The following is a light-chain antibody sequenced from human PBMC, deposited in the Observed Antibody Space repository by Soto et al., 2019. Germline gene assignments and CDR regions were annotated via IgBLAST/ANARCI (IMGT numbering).Light chain of an antibody. CDR1: QSISSY. V-gene: IGKV1-39*01. CDR2: AAS. Sequence: DIQITQSPSSLSASVGDIVTITCRASQSISSYLNWYQKKQGKAPKLLIYAASSLQSGVPSRLSGSGYGTDLTLTISSMQTEDFATYYCQQSYSNLITFGQGTRLEIK. CDR3: QQSYSNLIT. J-gene: IGKJ5*01.